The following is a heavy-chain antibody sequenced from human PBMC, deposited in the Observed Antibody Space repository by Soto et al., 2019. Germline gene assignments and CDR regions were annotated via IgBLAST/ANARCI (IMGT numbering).Heavy chain of an antibody. D-gene: IGHD3-16*01. CDR3: ARDAYDYIWGSPSGPYYYYYMDV. J-gene: IGHJ6*03. V-gene: IGHV3-66*01. Sequence: EVQLVESGGGLVQPGGSLRLSCAASGFTVSSNSMSWVRQAPGKGPEWVSVIYSGGSTYYADSVKGRFTISRDNSKNTLYLQMNSLRAEDTAVYYCARDAYDYIWGSPSGPYYYYYMDVWGKGTTVTVSS. CDR1: GFTVSSNS. CDR2: IYSGGST.